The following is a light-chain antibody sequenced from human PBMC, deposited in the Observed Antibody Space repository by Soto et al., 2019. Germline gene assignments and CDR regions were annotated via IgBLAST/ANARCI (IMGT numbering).Light chain of an antibody. CDR3: QQLNSYPRTT. CDR1: QGISSY. CDR2: AAS. Sequence: DIQLTQSPSFLSASVGDRVTITCRASQGISSYLAWYQQKPGKAPKLLIYAASTLQSGVPSRFSGSGSGTEFTLTISSPQPEDFATYYCQQLNSYPRTTFGQGTRLEIK. J-gene: IGKJ5*01. V-gene: IGKV1-9*01.